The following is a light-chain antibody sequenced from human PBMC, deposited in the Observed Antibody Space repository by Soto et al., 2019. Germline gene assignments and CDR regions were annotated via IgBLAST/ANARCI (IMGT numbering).Light chain of an antibody. CDR1: QSVSSTY. CDR2: GAS. CDR3: QQCGSSPWT. Sequence: EIVLTQSPDTLSLSPGERATLSCRASQSVSSTYLAWYQPKPGQAPRLLIYGASSRATGIPDRFSGGGSGTDFTLTISIVEPEDFAVYYCQQCGSSPWTFGQGTKVEIK. J-gene: IGKJ1*01. V-gene: IGKV3-20*01.